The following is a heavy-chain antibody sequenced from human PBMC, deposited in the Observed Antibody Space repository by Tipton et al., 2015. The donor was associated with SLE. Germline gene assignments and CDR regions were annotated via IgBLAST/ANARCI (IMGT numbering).Heavy chain of an antibody. J-gene: IGHJ4*02. Sequence: TLSLTCAVYGGSFSGYYWSWIRQPPGKGLEWIGYIYYSGSTYYNPSLKSRVTISVDTSKNQFSLKLSSVTAADTAVYYCARDRLAFDYWGQGTLVTVSS. V-gene: IGHV4-30-4*08. CDR1: GGSFSGYY. CDR2: IYYSGST. CDR3: ARDRLAFDY. D-gene: IGHD3-9*01.